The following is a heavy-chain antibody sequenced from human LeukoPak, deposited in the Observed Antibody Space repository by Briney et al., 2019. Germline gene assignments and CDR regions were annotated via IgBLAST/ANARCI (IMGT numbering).Heavy chain of an antibody. CDR1: GFTFSSYS. D-gene: IGHD2-2*01. Sequence: GGSLRLSCAASGFTFSSYSMNWVRQAPGKGLEWVSSISSSSSYIYYADSVKGRFTISRDNAKNSLYLQMNSLRAEDTAVYYCARGENQLLLDYYYYGMDVWGQGTTVTVSS. CDR3: ARGENQLLLDYYYYGMDV. V-gene: IGHV3-21*01. J-gene: IGHJ6*02. CDR2: ISSSSSYI.